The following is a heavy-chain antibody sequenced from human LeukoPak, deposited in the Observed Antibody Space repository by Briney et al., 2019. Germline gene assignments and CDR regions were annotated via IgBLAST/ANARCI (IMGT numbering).Heavy chain of an antibody. V-gene: IGHV4-39*07. D-gene: IGHD5-12*01. CDR1: GGSISSSSYY. CDR3: ARGLAYYYYMDV. J-gene: IGHJ6*03. Sequence: SETLSLTCTVSGGSISSSSYYWSWIRQPPGKGLEWIGEINHSGSTNYNPSLKSRVTISVDTSKNQFSLKLSSVTAADTAVYYCARGLAYYYYMDVWGKGTTVTVSS. CDR2: INHSGST.